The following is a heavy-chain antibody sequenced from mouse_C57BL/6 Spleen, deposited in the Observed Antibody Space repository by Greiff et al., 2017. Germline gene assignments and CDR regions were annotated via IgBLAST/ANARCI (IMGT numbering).Heavy chain of an antibody. J-gene: IGHJ3*01. Sequence: QVQLKESGAELARPGASVKLSCKASGYTFTSYGISWVKQRTGQGLEWIGEIYPRSGNTYYNEKFKGKATLTADKSSSTAYMELRSLTSEDSAVYFCSGGVVAKGFAYWGQGTLVTVSA. CDR1: GYTFTSYG. D-gene: IGHD1-1*01. V-gene: IGHV1-81*01. CDR2: IYPRSGNT. CDR3: SGGVVAKGFAY.